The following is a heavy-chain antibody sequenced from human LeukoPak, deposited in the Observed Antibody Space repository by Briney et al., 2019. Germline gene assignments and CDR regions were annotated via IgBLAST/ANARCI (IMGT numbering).Heavy chain of an antibody. D-gene: IGHD6-19*01. CDR2: ISYDGSNS. CDR3: AKGYGLRLVNNWLDP. Sequence: PGGSLRLSCAASGFTFSTYGMHWVRQAPGKGLEWVAVISYDGSNSYYADSVKGRFTISRDNSKNTLYLQVNSLRAEDTAVYYCAKGYGLRLVNNWLDPWGQGTLVTVSS. J-gene: IGHJ5*02. CDR1: GFTFSTYG. V-gene: IGHV3-30*18.